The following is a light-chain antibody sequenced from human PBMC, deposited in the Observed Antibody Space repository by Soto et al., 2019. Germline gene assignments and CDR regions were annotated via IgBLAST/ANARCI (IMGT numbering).Light chain of an antibody. J-gene: IGLJ2*01. Sequence: QSALTQPASVSGSPGQSITLSCNGTSSDVGGYNYVSWYQQNPGKAPKLMIYEVSNRPSGVSHRFSGSKSGNTASLTISGLQAEDEADYYCCAYTSSTTRVLFGGGTKLTVL. V-gene: IGLV2-14*01. CDR3: CAYTSSTTRVL. CDR1: SSDVGGYNY. CDR2: EVS.